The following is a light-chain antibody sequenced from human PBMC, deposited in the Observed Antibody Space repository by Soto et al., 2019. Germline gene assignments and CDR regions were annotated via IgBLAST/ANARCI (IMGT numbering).Light chain of an antibody. J-gene: IGKJ5*01. CDR1: QGISSA. CDR2: DAS. CDR3: QQFNNYPIT. V-gene: IGKV1D-13*01. Sequence: AIQFTQSPSSLSASVGDRVTIPCRASQGISSALAWYQQKQGKAPKILIYDASSLESGVPSRFSGSGSGTDFTLPISRLQPEDFATYYCQQFNNYPITFGQGTRLEIK.